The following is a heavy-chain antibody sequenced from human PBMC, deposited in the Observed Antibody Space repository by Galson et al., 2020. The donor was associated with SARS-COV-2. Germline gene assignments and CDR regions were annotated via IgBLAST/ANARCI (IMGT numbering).Heavy chain of an antibody. D-gene: IGHD3-22*01. V-gene: IGHV3-64D*06. Sequence: GESLKISCSASGFTFSSYAMHWVRQAPGKGLEYVSAISSNGGSTYYADSVKGRFTISRDNSKNTLYLQMSSLRAEDTAVYYCVKDFHFAAITMIARVDDAFDIWGQGTMVTVSS. CDR3: VKDFHFAAITMIARVDDAFDI. CDR1: GFTFSSYA. J-gene: IGHJ3*02. CDR2: ISSNGGST.